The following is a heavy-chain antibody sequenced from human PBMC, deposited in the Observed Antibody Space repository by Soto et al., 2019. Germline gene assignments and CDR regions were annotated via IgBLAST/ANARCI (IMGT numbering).Heavy chain of an antibody. CDR1: GFSFSINGVA. CDR3: AHKRDVSRGFKY. CDR2: IYWDDDH. Sequence: QITLKESGPTLVKPTQTLTLTCTFSGFSFSINGVAVGWIRQPPGQALEWLALIYWDDDHRYNPSLKNRITIYKDXSRNQVVLTMTNMDPVDTATYYCAHKRDVSRGFKYWGQGTLVTVSS. V-gene: IGHV2-5*02. D-gene: IGHD3-10*01. J-gene: IGHJ4*02.